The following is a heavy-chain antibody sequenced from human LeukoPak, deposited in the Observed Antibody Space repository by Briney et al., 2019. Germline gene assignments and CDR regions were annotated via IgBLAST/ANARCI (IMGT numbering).Heavy chain of an antibody. J-gene: IGHJ4*02. CDR2: IYSGGST. CDR3: ARGLPIAARARDY. D-gene: IGHD6-6*01. Sequence: GGSLRLSCAASGFTVSSNYMSWVRQAPGKGLEWVSVIYSGGSTYYADSVKGRFTISRDNSKNTLYLQMNSLRAEDTAVYYCARGLPIAARARDYWGQGTLVTVSS. CDR1: GFTVSSNY. V-gene: IGHV3-53*01.